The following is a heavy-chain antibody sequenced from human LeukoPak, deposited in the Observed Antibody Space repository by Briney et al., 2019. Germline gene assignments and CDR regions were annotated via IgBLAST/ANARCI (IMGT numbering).Heavy chain of an antibody. D-gene: IGHD3-22*01. Sequence: GGSLRLSCGASGFTFNNFWMHWVRQAPGKGLEWVSRINSDGTTTNYADSVKGRFTVSRDNAKNTVFLQMSSLRVEDTAVFYCARDYFASSGYTGLRYWGQGTVVTVSS. V-gene: IGHV3-74*01. CDR1: GFTFNNFW. CDR3: ARDYFASSGYTGLRY. CDR2: INSDGTTT. J-gene: IGHJ4*02.